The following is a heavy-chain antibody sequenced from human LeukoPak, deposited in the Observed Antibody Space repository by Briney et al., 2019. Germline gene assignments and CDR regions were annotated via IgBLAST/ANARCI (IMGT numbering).Heavy chain of an antibody. CDR1: GFTFSSYW. J-gene: IGHJ6*03. CDR3: ARARGYYYYYMDV. CDR2: INSDGSST. Sequence: GGSLRLSCAASGFTFSSYWMHWVRQAPGKGLVWVSRINSDGSSTSYADSVKGRFTISRDNAKNSLYLQMNSLRAEDTAVYYCARARGYYYYYMDVWGKGTTVTVSS. V-gene: IGHV3-74*01.